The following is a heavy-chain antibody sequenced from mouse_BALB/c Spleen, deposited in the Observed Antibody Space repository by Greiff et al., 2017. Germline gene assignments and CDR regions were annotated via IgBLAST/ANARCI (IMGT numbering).Heavy chain of an antibody. D-gene: IGHD1-1*01. J-gene: IGHJ3*01. CDR3: ARRAVN. Sequence: DVMLVESGGGLVKPGGSLKLSCAASGFTFSSYAMSWVRQTPEKRLEWVASISSGGSTYYPDSVKGRFTISRDNARNILYLQMSSLRSEDTAMYYCARRAVNWGQGTLVTVSA. CDR1: GFTFSSYA. CDR2: ISSGGST. V-gene: IGHV5-6-5*01.